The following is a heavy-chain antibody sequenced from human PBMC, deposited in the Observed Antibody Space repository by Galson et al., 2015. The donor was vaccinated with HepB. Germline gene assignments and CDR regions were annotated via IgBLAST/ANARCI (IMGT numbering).Heavy chain of an antibody. CDR1: GGTFSSYA. CDR2: IIPIFGTA. V-gene: IGHV1-69*13. J-gene: IGHJ4*02. Sequence: SVKVSCKASGGTFSSYAISWARQAPGQGLEWMGGIIPIFGTANYAQKFQGRVTITADESTSTAYMELSGLRSEDTAVYYCARSPGTTVVTVLVYWGQGTLVTVSS. D-gene: IGHD4-23*01. CDR3: ARSPGTTVVTVLVY.